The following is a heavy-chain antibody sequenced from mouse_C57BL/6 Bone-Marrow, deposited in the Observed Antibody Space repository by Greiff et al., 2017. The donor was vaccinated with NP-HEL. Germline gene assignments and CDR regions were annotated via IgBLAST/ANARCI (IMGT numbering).Heavy chain of an antibody. V-gene: IGHV5-9-1*02. D-gene: IGHD1-1*01. J-gene: IGHJ3*01. CDR2: ISSGGDYI. CDR1: GFTFSSYA. CDR3: TRERGSSLAY. Sequence: EVMLVESGEGLVKPGGSLKLSCAASGFTFSSYAMSRVRQTPEKRLEWVAYISSGGDYIYYADTVKGRFTISRDNARNTLYLQMSSLKSEDTAMYYCTRERGSSLAYWGQGTLVTVSA.